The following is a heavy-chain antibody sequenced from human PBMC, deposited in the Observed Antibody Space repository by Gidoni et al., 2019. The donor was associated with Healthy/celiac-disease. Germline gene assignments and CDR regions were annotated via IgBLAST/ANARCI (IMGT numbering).Heavy chain of an antibody. D-gene: IGHD1-26*01. CDR2: ISSSSSTI. Sequence: EVQLVESGGGLVQPGGSLRLSCAASGFTFSSYSMNWVRQAPGKGLEWVSYISSSSSTIYYADSVKGRFTISRDNAKNSLYLQMNSLRDEDTAVYYCARLGAFRRPGAFDIWGQGTMVTVSS. J-gene: IGHJ3*02. CDR3: ARLGAFRRPGAFDI. V-gene: IGHV3-48*02. CDR1: GFTFSSYS.